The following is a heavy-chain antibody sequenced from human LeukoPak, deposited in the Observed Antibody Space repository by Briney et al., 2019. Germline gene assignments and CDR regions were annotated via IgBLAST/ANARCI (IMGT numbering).Heavy chain of an antibody. V-gene: IGHV1-8*01. J-gene: IGHJ5*02. CDR3: ARGLDVTMVRGVNNWFDP. CDR1: GYTFTSYD. D-gene: IGHD3-10*01. Sequence: ASVKVSCKASGYTFTSYDINWVRQATGQGLEWMGWMNPNSGNTGYAQKFQGRVTMTRNTSISTAYMELSSLRSEDTAVYYCARGLDVTMVRGVNNWFDPWGQGTLVTVSS. CDR2: MNPNSGNT.